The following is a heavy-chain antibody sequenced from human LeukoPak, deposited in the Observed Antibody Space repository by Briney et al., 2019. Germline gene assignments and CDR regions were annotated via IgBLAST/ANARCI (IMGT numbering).Heavy chain of an antibody. D-gene: IGHD2-2*01. V-gene: IGHV1-69*05. CDR2: IIPIFGTA. Sequence: ASVKVSCKASGGTFSSYAIIWVRQAPGQGLEWMGGIIPIFGTANYAQKFQGRVTITTDESTSTTYMELSSLRSEDTAVYYCARRESRGYAFDIWGQGTMVTVSS. J-gene: IGHJ3*02. CDR1: GGTFSSYA. CDR3: ARRESRGYAFDI.